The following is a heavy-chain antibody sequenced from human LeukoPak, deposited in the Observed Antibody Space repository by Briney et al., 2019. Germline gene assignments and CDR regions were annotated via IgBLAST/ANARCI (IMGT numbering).Heavy chain of an antibody. CDR2: ISHTGST. J-gene: IGHJ6*02. CDR3: AREGYFYGMDV. Sequence: SETLSLTCAVSGGSVSSGGFSWRWIRQPPGKGLECIGSISHTGSTYYNPSLKSRVTISVDSSKNQFSLKLSSVTAADTAVYYCAREGYFYGMDVWGQGTTVTVSS. D-gene: IGHD2/OR15-2a*01. CDR1: GGSVSSGGFS. V-gene: IGHV4-30-2*01.